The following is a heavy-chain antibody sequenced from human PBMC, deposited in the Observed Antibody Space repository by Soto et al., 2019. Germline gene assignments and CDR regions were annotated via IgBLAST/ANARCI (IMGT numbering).Heavy chain of an antibody. CDR1: GFTFSDYY. Sequence: PGGSLRLSCAASGFTFSDYYMSWIRQAPGKGLEWVSYISSSGSTIYYADSVKGRFTISRDNAKNSLYLQMNSLRAEDTAVYYCARDLKGSYYYDSSGYLGAFDIWGQGTMVTVSS. V-gene: IGHV3-11*01. J-gene: IGHJ3*02. CDR3: ARDLKGSYYYDSSGYLGAFDI. D-gene: IGHD3-22*01. CDR2: ISSSGSTI.